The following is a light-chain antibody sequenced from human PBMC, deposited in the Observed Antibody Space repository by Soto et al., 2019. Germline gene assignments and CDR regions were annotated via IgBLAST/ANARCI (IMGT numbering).Light chain of an antibody. CDR2: WAS. V-gene: IGKV4-1*01. CDR1: QRVLYSSNNENY. Sequence: EIVMAQSPDSLAVSLGERATINCKSSQRVLYSSNNENYLAWYQQKPGQSPKLLIHWASTRKSGVPDRFSGSGSGTDFTLTISSLQAEDVAVYFCQQYYSTPYNFGQGTKLEIK. J-gene: IGKJ2*01. CDR3: QQYYSTPYN.